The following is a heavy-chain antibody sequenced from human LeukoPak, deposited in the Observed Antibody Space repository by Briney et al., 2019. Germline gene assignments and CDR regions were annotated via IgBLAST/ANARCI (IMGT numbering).Heavy chain of an antibody. CDR2: IKQDGGEK. D-gene: IGHD5-18*01. CDR3: ARISKGGYKSGRRDPPYYFDY. V-gene: IGHV3-7*03. Sequence: PGGSLRLSCAASEFTFSTYWMSWVRQAPGKGLEWVADIKQDGGEKYYVDSVRGRFAISRDNAKNSLYLQMNSLRAEDTAVYYCARISKGGYKSGRRDPPYYFDYWGQGTLVPVSS. CDR1: EFTFSTYW. J-gene: IGHJ4*02.